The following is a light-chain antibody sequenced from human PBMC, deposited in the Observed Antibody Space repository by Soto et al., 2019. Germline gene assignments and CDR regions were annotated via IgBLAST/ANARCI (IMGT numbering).Light chain of an antibody. CDR3: QQLSGYPLT. CDR2: AAS. J-gene: IGKJ4*01. V-gene: IGKV1-9*01. Sequence: IQLTQSPSSLSASIGDRVTITCRASQAISSHLAWYQQKPGKAPIVLIYAASTLQSGFPSRFSGSASGTDFSLTISRLQPEDFATYFCQQLSGYPLTFGGGTKVEI. CDR1: QAISSH.